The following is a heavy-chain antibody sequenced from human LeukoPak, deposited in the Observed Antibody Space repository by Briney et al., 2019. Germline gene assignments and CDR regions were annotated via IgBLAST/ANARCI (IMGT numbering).Heavy chain of an antibody. CDR3: ARGSVGSSSPWFDP. V-gene: IGHV4-4*07. CDR1: GGSISSYY. J-gene: IGHJ5*02. Sequence: PSETLSLTCTVSGGSISSYYWSWIRRPAGKGLEWIGRIYTSGSTNYNPSLKSRVTMSVDTSKNQFSLKLSSVTAADMAVYYCARGSVGSSSPWFDPWGQGTLVTVSS. D-gene: IGHD6-13*01. CDR2: IYTSGST.